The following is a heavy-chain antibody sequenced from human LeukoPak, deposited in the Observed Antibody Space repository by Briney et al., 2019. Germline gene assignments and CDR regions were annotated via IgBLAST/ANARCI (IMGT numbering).Heavy chain of an antibody. Sequence: PGGSLRLSCAASGFTFSSYSMNWVRQAPGKGLEWVSSISSSSCYIYYADSVKGRFTISRDNAKNSLYLQMNSLRAEDTAVYYRATDSYDILTGYYTFFDYWGQGTLVTVSS. D-gene: IGHD3-9*01. CDR1: GFTFSSYS. CDR3: ATDSYDILTGYYTFFDY. CDR2: ISSSSCYI. V-gene: IGHV3-21*01. J-gene: IGHJ4*02.